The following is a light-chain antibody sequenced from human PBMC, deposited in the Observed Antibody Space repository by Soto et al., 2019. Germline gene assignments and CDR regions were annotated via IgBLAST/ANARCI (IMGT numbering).Light chain of an antibody. J-gene: IGLJ3*02. V-gene: IGLV4-69*01. CDR1: SGHSSYS. CDR2: LNSDGRH. CDR3: QTWGTGVHV. Sequence: QLVLTQSPSASASLGASVKLTCTLSSGHSSYSIAWHQQQPEKGPRYLMKLNSDGRHSKGDGIPDRFSGSSSGAERYLTISSFQSEDEADYYCQTWGTGVHVFGGGTKLTVL.